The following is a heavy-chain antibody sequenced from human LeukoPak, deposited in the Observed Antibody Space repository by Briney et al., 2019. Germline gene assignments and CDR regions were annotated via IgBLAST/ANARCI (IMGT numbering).Heavy chain of an antibody. V-gene: IGHV1-8*02. CDR2: MNPYSGNR. CDR3: VRRLDTIEFDL. D-gene: IGHD3-9*01. CDR1: GYTFTSYG. Sequence: ASVKVSCKASGYTFTSYGISWLRQAPGQGLEWMGWMNPYSGNRVYAQKFQGRVTMTRDTSKTTAYMELSSLTSEDTAVYYCVRRLDTIEFDLWGQGTLVTVSS. J-gene: IGHJ1*01.